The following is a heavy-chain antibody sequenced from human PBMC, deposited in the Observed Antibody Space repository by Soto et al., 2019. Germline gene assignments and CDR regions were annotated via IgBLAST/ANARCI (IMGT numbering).Heavy chain of an antibody. Sequence: ASLNVSCKASGYTFTSCYRHWVRQAPGQGLEWMGIINPSGGSTRYAQKFQGRVTMTRDTSTSTVYMELSSLRSEDTAVYYCARKSGSGGSIDYWGQGTLVTVSS. CDR3: ARKSGSGGSIDY. J-gene: IGHJ4*02. CDR2: INPSGGST. CDR1: GYTFTSCY. D-gene: IGHD2-15*01. V-gene: IGHV1-46*01.